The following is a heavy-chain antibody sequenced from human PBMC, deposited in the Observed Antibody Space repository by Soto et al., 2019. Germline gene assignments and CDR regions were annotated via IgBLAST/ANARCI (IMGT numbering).Heavy chain of an antibody. D-gene: IGHD3-9*01. V-gene: IGHV4-39*01. CDR3: ARHLRYYDILTRSFYYYYYGMDV. J-gene: IGHJ6*02. CDR2: IYYSGST. Sequence: SETLSLPCTVSGGSISSSSYYWGWIRQPPGKGLEWIGSIYYSGSTYYNPSLKSRVTISVDTSKNQFSLKLSSVTAADTAVYYCARHLRYYDILTRSFYYYYYGMDVWGQGTTVTVSS. CDR1: GGSISSSSYY.